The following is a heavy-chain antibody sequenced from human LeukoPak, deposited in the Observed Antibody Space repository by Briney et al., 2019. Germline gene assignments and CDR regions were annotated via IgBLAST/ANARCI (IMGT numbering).Heavy chain of an antibody. CDR2: IAGSTI. Sequence: GGSLRLSCAASGFTFSSYSMNWVRQAPGKGLQWVSYIAGSTIYYADSVKGRFTISRDNAKNSLNLQMNSLRDEDTAVYYCVRESSGTVDYWGQGTLVTVSS. CDR3: VRESSGTVDY. J-gene: IGHJ4*02. D-gene: IGHD6-6*01. CDR1: GFTFSSYS. V-gene: IGHV3-48*02.